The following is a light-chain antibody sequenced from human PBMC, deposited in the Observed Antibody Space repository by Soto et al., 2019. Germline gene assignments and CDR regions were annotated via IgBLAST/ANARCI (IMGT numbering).Light chain of an antibody. V-gene: IGLV3-1*01. CDR2: QDS. CDR3: QAWDSSTAV. Sequence: SYELTQPPSVSVSPGQTGSITCSGDKLGDKYACWYQQKPGQSPVLVIYQDSKRPSGIPERFSGSNSGNTATLTISGTQAMDEADYYCQAWDSSTAVFGTGTKVTVL. J-gene: IGLJ1*01. CDR1: KLGDKY.